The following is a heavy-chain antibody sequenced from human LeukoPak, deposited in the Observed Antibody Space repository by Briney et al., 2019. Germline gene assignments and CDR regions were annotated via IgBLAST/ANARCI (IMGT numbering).Heavy chain of an antibody. CDR1: GFTFSNYN. CDR2: ITSSSSYI. Sequence: PGGSLRLSCAASGFTFSNYNMNWVRQAPGKGLEWVSSITSSSSYIYYADSVKGRFTISRDNAKNTLYLQMNSLRAEDTAVYYCARDQLSVGASDYWGQGTLVTVSS. D-gene: IGHD1-26*01. V-gene: IGHV3-21*01. CDR3: ARDQLSVGASDY. J-gene: IGHJ4*02.